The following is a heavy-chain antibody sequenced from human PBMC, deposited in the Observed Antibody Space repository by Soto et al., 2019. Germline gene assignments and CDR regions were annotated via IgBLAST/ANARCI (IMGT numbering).Heavy chain of an antibody. D-gene: IGHD6-19*01. CDR2: ISSYTGNT. V-gene: IGHV1-18*01. CDR1: GYTFTSYG. J-gene: IGHJ5*02. CDR3: ARSVASGWAGWFDP. Sequence: QVQLVQSGAEVKKPGAAVKVSCKASGYTFTSYGISWVRQAPGQGLEWMGWISSYTGNTNYVQKFQGRVTMTTDTSTTTAYMELRSLRSYDKAVYYCARSVASGWAGWFDPWGQGTLVTVSS.